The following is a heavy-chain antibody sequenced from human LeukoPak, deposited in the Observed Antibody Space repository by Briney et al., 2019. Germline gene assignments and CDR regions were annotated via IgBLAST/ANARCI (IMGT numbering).Heavy chain of an antibody. D-gene: IGHD1-1*01. Sequence: SETLSLTCSVSGGSFDSKYWIWIRQPPGKGLECIGYIYTSGSTNFNLSLRSRVAMSIDTSNNQFSLNVYSVTAADTAVYYCANYIRNAHYYMDVWGKGTTVIVSS. V-gene: IGHV4-4*09. CDR3: ANYIRNAHYYMDV. CDR2: IYTSGST. J-gene: IGHJ6*03. CDR1: GGSFDSKY.